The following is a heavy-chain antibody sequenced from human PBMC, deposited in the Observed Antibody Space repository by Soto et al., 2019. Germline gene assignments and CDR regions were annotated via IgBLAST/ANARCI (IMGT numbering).Heavy chain of an antibody. Sequence: TLSLTCTVSGGSISSGDYYWSWIRQPPGKGLEWIGYIYYSGSTYYNPSLKSRVTISVDTSKNQFSLKLSSVTAADTAVYYCARELNYYDSSGSNFDYWGQGTLVTVSS. CDR3: ARELNYYDSSGSNFDY. CDR1: GGSISSGDYY. V-gene: IGHV4-30-4*01. D-gene: IGHD3-22*01. J-gene: IGHJ4*02. CDR2: IYYSGST.